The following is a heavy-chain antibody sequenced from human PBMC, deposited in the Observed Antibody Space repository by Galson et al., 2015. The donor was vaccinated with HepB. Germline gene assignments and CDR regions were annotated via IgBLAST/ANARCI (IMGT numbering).Heavy chain of an antibody. CDR3: ARDQEEELIIAFDY. CDR2: ISSTSSYI. D-gene: IGHD3-10*01. V-gene: IGHV3-21*01. Sequence: SLRLSCAASGFTFSSNSMNWVRQAPGKGLEWVSSISSTSSYIYYADSVKGRFTISRDNAKKSLYLQMNSLRAEDTAVYYCARDQEEELIIAFDYWGQGTLVTVSS. J-gene: IGHJ4*02. CDR1: GFTFSSNS.